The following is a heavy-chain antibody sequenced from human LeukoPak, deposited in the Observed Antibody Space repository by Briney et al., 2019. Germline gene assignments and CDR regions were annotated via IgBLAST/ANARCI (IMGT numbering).Heavy chain of an antibody. D-gene: IGHD6-13*01. J-gene: IGHJ6*02. CDR1: GGTFSSYA. V-gene: IGHV1-69*13. CDR2: IIPIFGTA. Sequence: SVKVSCKASGGTFSSYAISWVRQAPGQGLEWMGGIIPIFGTANYAQKFQGRVTITADESTSTAYMELSSLRSEDTAVYYCARAAAGTYYYYYGMDVWGQGTTVTVSS. CDR3: ARAAAGTYYYYYGMDV.